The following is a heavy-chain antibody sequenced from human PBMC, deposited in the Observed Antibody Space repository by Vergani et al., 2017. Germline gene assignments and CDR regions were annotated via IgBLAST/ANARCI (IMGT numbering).Heavy chain of an antibody. D-gene: IGHD3-16*01. CDR1: GFTLSHYD. CDR3: AKHFRGWGIDY. Sequence: QVQLVESGGGVVQRGGSLRLSCATSGFTLSHYDMQWIRQGPGKGLEFVAFIQFDGSNQYYADSVKGRFTLSRDFSKNTLHLQMNSLRTDDTATYYFAKHFRGWGIDYWGQGTQVIVSS. V-gene: IGHV3-30*02. J-gene: IGHJ4*02. CDR2: IQFDGSNQ.